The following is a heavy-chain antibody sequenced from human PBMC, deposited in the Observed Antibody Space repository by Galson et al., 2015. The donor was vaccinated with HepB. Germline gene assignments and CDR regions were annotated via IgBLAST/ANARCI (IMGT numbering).Heavy chain of an antibody. V-gene: IGHV3-15*01. CDR2: IKSKTDGGTT. J-gene: IGHJ6*02. CDR3: TTGRTNPLNYYYYYGMDV. Sequence: SLRLSCAASGFTFSNAWMSWVRQAPGKGLEWVGRIKSKTDGGTTDYAAPVKGRFTISRDDSKNTLYLQMNSLKTEDTAVYYCTTGRTNPLNYYYYYGMDVWGQGTTVTVSS. CDR1: GFTFSNAW.